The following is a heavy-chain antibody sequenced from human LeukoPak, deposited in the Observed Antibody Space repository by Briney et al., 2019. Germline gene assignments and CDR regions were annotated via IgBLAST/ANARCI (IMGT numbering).Heavy chain of an antibody. J-gene: IGHJ4*02. D-gene: IGHD1-7*01. CDR2: ISSSASTI. Sequence: GGSLRLSCAASGLTFSTYEMNWVRQAPGKGLEWVSYISSSASTIYYADYVKGRFTISRDNAKNSLYLHMNSLRAEDTAVYYCARGGWNYVFNSWSQGTLVTVSS. V-gene: IGHV3-48*03. CDR3: ARGGWNYVFNS. CDR1: GLTFSTYE.